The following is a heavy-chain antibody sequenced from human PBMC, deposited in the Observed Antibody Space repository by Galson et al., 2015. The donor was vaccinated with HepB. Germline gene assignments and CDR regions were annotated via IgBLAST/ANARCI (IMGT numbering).Heavy chain of an antibody. D-gene: IGHD3-22*01. Sequence: SLRLSCAASGFSFDSYWMNWVRQAPGKGLEWVAKIKHDGGEKYYVDSVKGRFTISRDNAQNSLNLQMNSLRAEDTAVYYCARGYDSSGYYLEIGPFDIWGQGTMVTVSS. CDR2: IKHDGGEK. J-gene: IGHJ3*02. CDR1: GFSFDSYW. CDR3: ARGYDSSGYYLEIGPFDI. V-gene: IGHV3-7*03.